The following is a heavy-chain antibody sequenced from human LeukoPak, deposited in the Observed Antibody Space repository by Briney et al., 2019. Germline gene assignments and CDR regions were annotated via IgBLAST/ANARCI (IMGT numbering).Heavy chain of an antibody. V-gene: IGHV4-30-2*01. J-gene: IGHJ3*02. D-gene: IGHD2-2*01. CDR3: AMEGLGYCSSTSCRRAFDI. Sequence: SETLSLTCTVSGGSISSGGYYWSWIRQPPGKGLEWIGYSYHSGSTYYNPSLKSRVTISVDRSKNQFSLKLSSVTAADTAVYYCAMEGLGYCSSTSCRRAFDIWGQGTMVTVSS. CDR2: SYHSGST. CDR1: GGSISSGGYY.